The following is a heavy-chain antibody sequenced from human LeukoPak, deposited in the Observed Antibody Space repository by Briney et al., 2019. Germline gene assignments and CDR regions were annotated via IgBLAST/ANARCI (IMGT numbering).Heavy chain of an antibody. CDR2: ISGSGGST. D-gene: IGHD4-23*01. J-gene: IGHJ5*02. Sequence: GGSLRLPCAASGFTFSNYGMHWVRQAPGKGLEWVSAISGSGGSTYYADSVKGRFTISRDNSKNTLYLQMNSLRAEDTAVYYCAKREGPYGGNSGTFDPWGQGTLVTVSS. CDR3: AKREGPYGGNSGTFDP. CDR1: GFTFSNYG. V-gene: IGHV3-23*01.